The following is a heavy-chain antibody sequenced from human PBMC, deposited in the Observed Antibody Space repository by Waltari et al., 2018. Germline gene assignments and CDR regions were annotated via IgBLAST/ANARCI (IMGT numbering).Heavy chain of an antibody. D-gene: IGHD6-13*01. Sequence: EVQLVESGGGLVKPGGSLRLSCAASGFTFSSYSMNWVRQAPGKGLEWVSSISSSSSYIYYADSVKGRFTISRDNAKNSLYLQMNSLRAEDTAVYYCARPLAAAGTGYWGQGTLVTVSS. V-gene: IGHV3-21*01. CDR2: ISSSSSYI. CDR1: GFTFSSYS. J-gene: IGHJ4*02. CDR3: ARPLAAAGTGY.